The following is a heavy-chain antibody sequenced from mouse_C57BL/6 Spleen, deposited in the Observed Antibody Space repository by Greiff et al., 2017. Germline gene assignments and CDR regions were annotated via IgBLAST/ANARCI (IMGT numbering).Heavy chain of an antibody. CDR2: IYPGDGDT. CDR1: GYAFSSYW. Sequence: VKLMESGAELVKPGASVKISCKASGYAFSSYWMNWVKQRPGKGLEWIGQIYPGDGDTNYNGKFKGKATLTADKSSSTAYMQLSSLTSEDSAVYFCARDITTVVATRYFDVWGTGTTVTVSS. V-gene: IGHV1-80*01. J-gene: IGHJ1*03. D-gene: IGHD1-1*01. CDR3: ARDITTVVATRYFDV.